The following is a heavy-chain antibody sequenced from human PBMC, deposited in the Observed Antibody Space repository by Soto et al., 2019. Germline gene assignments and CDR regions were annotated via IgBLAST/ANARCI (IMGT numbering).Heavy chain of an antibody. CDR2: INHSGST. CDR1: DGSFSGYY. V-gene: IGHV4-34*01. D-gene: IGHD2-8*02. Sequence: SETLSLTCAVYDGSFSGYYWSWIRQPPGKGLEWIGEINHSGSTNYNPSLKSRVTISLDTSKNQFSLKLSSVTAADTAVYYCAKCKVLVGWSDGGQGTLVTVSS. J-gene: IGHJ4*02. CDR3: AKCKVLVGWSD.